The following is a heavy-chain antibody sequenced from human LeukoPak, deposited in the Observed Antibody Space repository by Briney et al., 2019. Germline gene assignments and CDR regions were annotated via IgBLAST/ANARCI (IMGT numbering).Heavy chain of an antibody. J-gene: IGHJ4*02. D-gene: IGHD2-21*01. CDR1: GFTFSSYS. Sequence: GGSLRLSCAASGFTFSSYSMNWVRQAPGKGLEWVSSISSSSSYIYYADSVKGRFTISRDSAKNSLYLQMNSLRAEDTAVYYCARGILWYTYYFDYWGQGTLVTVSS. CDR3: ARGILWYTYYFDY. V-gene: IGHV3-21*01. CDR2: ISSSSSYI.